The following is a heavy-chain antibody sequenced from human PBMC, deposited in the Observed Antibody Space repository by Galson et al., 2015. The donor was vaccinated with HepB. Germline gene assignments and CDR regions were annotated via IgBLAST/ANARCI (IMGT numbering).Heavy chain of an antibody. CDR2: ISSTGNTI. D-gene: IGHD3-22*01. J-gene: IGHJ4*02. CDR1: GFTFSDYS. Sequence: SLRLSCAASGFTFSDYSMNWVRQAPGKGLEWVAYISSTGNTIYHADSVKGRFTISRDSAKNSLYLQMNTLRDEDTAVYYCARDADSSGYHDYWGQGTLVTVSS. V-gene: IGHV3-48*02. CDR3: ARDADSSGYHDY.